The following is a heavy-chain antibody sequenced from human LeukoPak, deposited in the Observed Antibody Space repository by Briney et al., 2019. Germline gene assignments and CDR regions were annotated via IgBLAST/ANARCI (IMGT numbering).Heavy chain of an antibody. J-gene: IGHJ4*02. CDR1: GFTFDDYA. CDR3: AKDKGSGYASSRYFDY. V-gene: IGHV3-9*03. CDR2: ISWNSGSI. Sequence: PGRSLRLSCAASGFTFDDYAMHWVRQAPGKGLEWVSGISWNSGSIGYADSVKGRFTISRDNAKNSLYLQMNSLRAEDMALYYCAKDKGSGYASSRYFDYWGQGTLVTVSS. D-gene: IGHD5-12*01.